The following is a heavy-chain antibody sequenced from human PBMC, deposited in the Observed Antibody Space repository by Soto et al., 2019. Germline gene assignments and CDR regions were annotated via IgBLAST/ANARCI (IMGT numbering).Heavy chain of an antibody. V-gene: IGHV1-69*02. D-gene: IGHD2-2*01. J-gene: IGHJ4*02. CDR3: ARSISSTSDFAY. Sequence: QVQLVQSGAEVKKPGSSVKVSCTASGGTFSSYTISWVRQAPGQGLECMGSIIPILGIATYAQKFQGRVTITADKSTSTADMELSILRSEDTAVYYCARSISSTSDFAYWGQGTLVTVSS. CDR2: IIPILGIA. CDR1: GGTFSSYT.